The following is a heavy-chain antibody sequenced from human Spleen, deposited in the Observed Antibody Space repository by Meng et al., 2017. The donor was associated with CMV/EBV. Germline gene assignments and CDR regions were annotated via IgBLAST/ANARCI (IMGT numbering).Heavy chain of an antibody. CDR1: GGSISSGGYY. V-gene: IGHV4-31*02. CDR3: ARDRTLRGNWFDP. J-gene: IGHJ5*02. Sequence: SGGSISSGGYYWSWIRQHPGKGLEWIGYIYYSGSTYYNPSLKSRVTVSVDTSKNQFSLKLSSVTAADTAVYYCARDRTLRGNWFDPWGQGTLVTVSS. CDR2: IYYSGST. D-gene: IGHD2-2*01.